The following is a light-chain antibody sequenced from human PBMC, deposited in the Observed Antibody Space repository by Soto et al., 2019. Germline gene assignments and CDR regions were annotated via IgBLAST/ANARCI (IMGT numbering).Light chain of an antibody. Sequence: QSVLTQPPSASGTPGQRVTISCSGSSSNIGSNSVYWYQQLPGTAPKLLIYRNNQRPAAVPDRFSGSKSGTSASLAISGLRSEDEADYYCTAWDDSLSGPVFGGGTQLTVL. CDR2: RNN. CDR3: TAWDDSLSGPV. CDR1: SSNIGSNS. V-gene: IGLV1-47*01. J-gene: IGLJ7*01.